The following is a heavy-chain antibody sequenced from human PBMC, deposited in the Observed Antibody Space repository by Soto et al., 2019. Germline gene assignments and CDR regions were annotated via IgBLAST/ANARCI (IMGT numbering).Heavy chain of an antibody. J-gene: IGHJ4*02. CDR3: ARGYGDYEVADY. V-gene: IGHV1-46*03. CDR1: GYPFTIFY. Sequence: QVQLVQSGAEVKKPGASVKVSCKASGYPFTIFYMHWVRQAPGQGLEWMGMINPSGDSTTYAQKFQGRVTMTSDTSTSTVYMGLSSLRSEDTAVYYCARGYGDYEVADYWGQGTPVTVSS. CDR2: INPSGDST. D-gene: IGHD4-17*01.